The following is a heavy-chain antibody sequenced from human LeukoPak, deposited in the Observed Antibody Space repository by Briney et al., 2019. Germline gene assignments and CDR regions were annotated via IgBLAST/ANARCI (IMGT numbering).Heavy chain of an antibody. CDR2: IYSGGST. J-gene: IGHJ3*02. CDR3: ARDLVYGSGSYAFDI. Sequence: GGSLRLSCAASGFTFSSYSMNWVRQAPGKGLEWVSVIYSGGSTYYADSVKGRFTISRHNSKNTLYLQMNSLRAEDTAVYYCARDLVYGSGSYAFDIWGQGTMVTVSS. CDR1: GFTFSSYS. V-gene: IGHV3-53*04. D-gene: IGHD3-10*01.